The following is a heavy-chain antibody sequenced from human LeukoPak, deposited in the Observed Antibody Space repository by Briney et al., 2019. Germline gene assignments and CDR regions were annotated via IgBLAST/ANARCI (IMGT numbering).Heavy chain of an antibody. D-gene: IGHD2-15*01. CDR1: GGSFSGYY. CDR2: INHSGDT. V-gene: IGHV4-34*01. Sequence: SETLSLTCAVYGGSFSGYYWSWIRQPPGKGLEWIGEINHSGDTNYKPSLKSRVTISLDTSKNQFSLKLSSVTAADTAIYYCARLIPVVVVAAGWFDPWGQGTLVTVSS. CDR3: ARLIPVVVVAAGWFDP. J-gene: IGHJ5*02.